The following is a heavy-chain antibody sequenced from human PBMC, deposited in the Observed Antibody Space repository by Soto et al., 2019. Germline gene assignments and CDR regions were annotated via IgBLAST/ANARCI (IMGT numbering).Heavy chain of an antibody. V-gene: IGHV3-11*06. D-gene: IGHD6-13*01. CDR1: GFTFSDYY. Sequence: GGSLRLSCAASGFTFSDYYMSWIRQAPGKGLEWLSYISSSGDYRNYADSVEGRFTISRDNAKNSLYLQMNSLRAEDTAVYWCARVAYRSTWYEVDSWGQGTLVTVSS. CDR3: ARVAYRSTWYEVDS. J-gene: IGHJ4*02. CDR2: ISSSGDYR.